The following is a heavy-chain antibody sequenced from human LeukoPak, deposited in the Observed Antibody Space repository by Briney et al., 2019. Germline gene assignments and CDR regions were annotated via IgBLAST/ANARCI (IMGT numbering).Heavy chain of an antibody. J-gene: IGHJ4*02. Sequence: GGSLRLSCTVSGFRFSNYWMTWVRQAPGKGLEWMANIKHDGSGTSCLDSVTGRFTISRDTARNFLSLQLSSLRAEDTAVYYCARSREITVSGTDYFDYWGQGTLVTVSS. CDR3: ARSREITVSGTDYFDY. D-gene: IGHD6-19*01. V-gene: IGHV3-7*01. CDR2: IKHDGSGT. CDR1: GFRFSNYW.